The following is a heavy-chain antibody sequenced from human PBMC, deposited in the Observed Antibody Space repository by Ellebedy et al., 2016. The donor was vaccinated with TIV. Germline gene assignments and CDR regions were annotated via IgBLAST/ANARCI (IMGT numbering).Heavy chain of an antibody. V-gene: IGHV3-23*01. Sequence: GGSLRLXCAGSGFRFSNYAMSWVRQAPGKGLEWVADIGLGGVTGNYADSVKGRFTISRDNSKNTLYLHMTSLRAEDTALYYCAKDPRYFDWYPENFDLWGQGTMVTVSA. CDR1: GFRFSNYA. J-gene: IGHJ3*01. CDR2: IGLGGVTG. D-gene: IGHD3-9*01. CDR3: AKDPRYFDWYPENFDL.